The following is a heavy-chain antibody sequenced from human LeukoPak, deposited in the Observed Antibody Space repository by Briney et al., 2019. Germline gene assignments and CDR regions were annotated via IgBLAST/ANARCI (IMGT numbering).Heavy chain of an antibody. J-gene: IGHJ4*02. CDR2: INVGNGNT. CDR1: GYTYTSYA. D-gene: IGHD3-22*01. Sequence: ASVKVSCKASGYTYTSYAMHWVRQAPGQRLEWMGWINVGNGNTEYSQKFQGRVTITRDTSASTAYMELSRLRSGDTAVYYCARDGYYDSSGYSCFDYWGQGTLVTVSS. V-gene: IGHV1-3*01. CDR3: ARDGYYDSSGYSCFDY.